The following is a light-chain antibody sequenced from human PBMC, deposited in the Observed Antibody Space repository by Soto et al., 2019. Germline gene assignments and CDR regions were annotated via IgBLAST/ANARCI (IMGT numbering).Light chain of an antibody. V-gene: IGKV3-20*01. CDR1: QSVSSY. Sequence: EIVLTPSPGTLSLSPVERATLSCRASQSVSSYLAWYQQKPGQAPRLLIYDASTRATGIPDRFSGGGSGTDFTLTISRLEPEDFAVYYCHQYGSSPQTFGQGTKVDIK. CDR3: HQYGSSPQT. J-gene: IGKJ1*01. CDR2: DAS.